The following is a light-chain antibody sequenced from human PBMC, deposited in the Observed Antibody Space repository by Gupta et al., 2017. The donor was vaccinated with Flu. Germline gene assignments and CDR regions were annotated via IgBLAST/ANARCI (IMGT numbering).Light chain of an antibody. CDR3: QTWGSGIWV. CDR2: VNSDGSN. CDR1: HSSYA. Sequence: HSSYAIAWDQQHPEKGPRYLMKVNSDGSNSKGDGIPDRFSGSSSGAERYLTISSLQSEDEADYYCQTWGSGIWVFGGGTRLTVL. J-gene: IGLJ3*02. V-gene: IGLV4-69*01.